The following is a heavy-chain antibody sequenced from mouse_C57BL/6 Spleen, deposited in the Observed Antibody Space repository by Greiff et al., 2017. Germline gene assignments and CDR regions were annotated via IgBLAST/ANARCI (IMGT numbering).Heavy chain of an antibody. J-gene: IGHJ3*01. CDR2: IRNKANGYTT. CDR3: VRSFSFYDYECFAY. Sequence: EVQVVASGGGLVQPGGSLSLSCAASGFTFTDYYMSWVRQPPGKALEWLGFIRNKANGYTTEYSASVKGRFTISRDNSHSILYRQMNALRAEDSATEYCVRSFSFYDYECFAYWGQGTLGTVSA. V-gene: IGHV7-3*01. D-gene: IGHD2-4*01. CDR1: GFTFTDYY.